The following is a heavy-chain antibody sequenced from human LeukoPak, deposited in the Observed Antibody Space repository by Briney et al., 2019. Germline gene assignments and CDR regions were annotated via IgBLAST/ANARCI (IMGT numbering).Heavy chain of an antibody. CDR1: GLTFSTYW. Sequence: GGSLRLSCAASGLTFSTYWMHWVRQAPGQGLVWVSRINSDGSSTSYADSVKGRFTISRDNAKNTLYLQMNSLRADDTAVYYCARGSLRLPDYWGQGTLVTVSS. CDR2: INSDGSST. CDR3: ARGSLRLPDY. V-gene: IGHV3-74*01. J-gene: IGHJ4*02. D-gene: IGHD6-19*01.